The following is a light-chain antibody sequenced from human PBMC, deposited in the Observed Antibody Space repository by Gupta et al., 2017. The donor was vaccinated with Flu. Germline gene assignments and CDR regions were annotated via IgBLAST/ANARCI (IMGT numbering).Light chain of an antibody. CDR1: QSVLSSD. CDR3: QQYGISPRT. J-gene: IGKJ1*01. Sequence: EIVSTQSPGILSLSPGERATLSCRASQSVLSSDLGWYQQKPGLAPRLLIYAASNRATGIPDRFIGGGSGTDFALTISRLEPEDFAVYYCQQYGISPRTFGQGTRVEI. V-gene: IGKV3-20*01. CDR2: AAS.